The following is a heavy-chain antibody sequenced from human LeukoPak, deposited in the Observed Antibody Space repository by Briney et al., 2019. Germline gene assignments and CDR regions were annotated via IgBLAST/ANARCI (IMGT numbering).Heavy chain of an antibody. CDR3: ARPYSAWYDAFDI. V-gene: IGHV3-33*01. D-gene: IGHD2-15*01. J-gene: IGHJ3*02. CDR1: GFTFSSYG. Sequence: GGSLRLSCAASGFTFSSYGMNWVRQAPGKGLEWVAVIWYDGSNKYYADSVKGRFTISRDNSKNTLYLQMNSLRAEDTAVYYCARPYSAWYDAFDIWGQGTLVSVSS. CDR2: IWYDGSNK.